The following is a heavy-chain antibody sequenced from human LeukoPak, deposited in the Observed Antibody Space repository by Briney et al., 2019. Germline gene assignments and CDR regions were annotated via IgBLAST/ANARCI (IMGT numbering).Heavy chain of an antibody. J-gene: IGHJ4*02. Sequence: PGGSLRLSCAASGFTFSRYWMSWVRQAPGKGLEWVAHIKQDGSEKNYVDSVKGRFTISRDNAKNSLYLQMNSLRAEDTAVYYCARDLNFWSGYWNYWGQGTLVTVSS. CDR1: GFTFSRYW. V-gene: IGHV3-7*01. CDR3: ARDLNFWSGYWNY. D-gene: IGHD3-3*01. CDR2: IKQDGSEK.